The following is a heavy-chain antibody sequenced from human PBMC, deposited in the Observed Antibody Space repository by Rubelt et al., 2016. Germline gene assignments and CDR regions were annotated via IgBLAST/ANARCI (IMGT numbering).Heavy chain of an antibody. V-gene: IGHV3-23*01. CDR1: GFTFSNHA. Sequence: AQHGGSLRLSCAASGFTFSNHAMTWVRQAPGKGLERVSSISASGGDTYYADSVRGRLTVSRDNSKNTVLLQMNSLRAEDTAVYYCAASPRAGWEAPWDFWGQGTLATVSS. D-gene: IGHD1-26*01. CDR3: AASPRAGWEAPWDF. J-gene: IGHJ4*02. CDR2: ISASGGDT.